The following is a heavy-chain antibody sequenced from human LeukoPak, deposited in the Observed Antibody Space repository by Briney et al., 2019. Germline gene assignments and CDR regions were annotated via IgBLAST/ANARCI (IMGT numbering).Heavy chain of an antibody. D-gene: IGHD1-26*01. J-gene: IGHJ4*02. V-gene: IGHV3-48*02. CDR3: ARDRASGTYYGINGDY. CDR1: GFTFSSYN. CDR2: ISSSSSTI. Sequence: PGGSLRLSCAASGFTFSSYNMNWVRQAPGKGLEWVSYISSSSSTIFYADSVKGRFTISRDNAKNSLSLQMNSLRDEDTAVYYCARDRASGTYYGINGDYWGRGTLVTVSP.